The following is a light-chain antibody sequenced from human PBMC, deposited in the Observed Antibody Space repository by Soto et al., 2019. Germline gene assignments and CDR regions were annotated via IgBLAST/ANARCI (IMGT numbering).Light chain of an antibody. J-gene: IGKJ4*01. V-gene: IGKV1-27*01. CDR1: QGISNY. Sequence: DIQMTQSPSSLSASVGDRVTITCRASQGISNYLAWYQQIPGKVPKLLISAASTLQSGVPSRFSGSGSGTDFTLTISSLQPEDVAPYYCQKNTNVHAFGGGTKVEIK. CDR2: AAS. CDR3: QKNTNVHA.